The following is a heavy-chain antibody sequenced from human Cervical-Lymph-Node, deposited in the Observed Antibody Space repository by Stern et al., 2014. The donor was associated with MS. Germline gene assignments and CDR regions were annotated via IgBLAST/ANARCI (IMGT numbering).Heavy chain of an antibody. CDR3: VKETAMVSYYYGVDL. D-gene: IGHD5-18*01. J-gene: IGHJ6*02. Sequence: VQLVESGGGVVQPGKSLRLSCVASGITFSSYGMQWVRQAPGKGLEWVAMISYDGSNKYYADSVKGRFTISRDNSKDTLYLQMNSLRAEDTAVYYCVKETAMVSYYYGVDLWGQGTTVTVSS. CDR2: ISYDGSNK. V-gene: IGHV3-30*18. CDR1: GITFSSYG.